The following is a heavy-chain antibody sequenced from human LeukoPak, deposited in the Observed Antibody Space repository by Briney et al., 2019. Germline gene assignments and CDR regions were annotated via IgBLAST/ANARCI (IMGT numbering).Heavy chain of an antibody. J-gene: IGHJ4*02. D-gene: IGHD5-18*01. Sequence: PSETLSLTCTVSGGSISSGDYYWSWIRQPPGKGLEWIGYIYHSGSTYYNPSLKSRVIISVDRSKNQFSLKLSSVTAADTAVYYCARRRGYSYGHVGSGGDYWGQGTLVTVSS. CDR3: ARRRGYSYGHVGSGGDY. CDR1: GGSISSGDYY. V-gene: IGHV4-30-2*01. CDR2: IYHSGST.